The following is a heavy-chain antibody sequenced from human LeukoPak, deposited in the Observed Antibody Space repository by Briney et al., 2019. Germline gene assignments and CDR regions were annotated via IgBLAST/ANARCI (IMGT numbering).Heavy chain of an antibody. Sequence: GGSLRLSCAASGFTVNSNYMTWVRQAPGKGLEWVSSISSSGGGTYYADSVKGRFTISRDNSKNTLLLQMNSLRAEDTALYYCARGKTRYGDYWGQGTLVTVSS. V-gene: IGHV3-23*01. CDR3: ARGKTRYGDY. D-gene: IGHD1-1*01. J-gene: IGHJ4*02. CDR2: ISSSGGGT. CDR1: GFTVNSNY.